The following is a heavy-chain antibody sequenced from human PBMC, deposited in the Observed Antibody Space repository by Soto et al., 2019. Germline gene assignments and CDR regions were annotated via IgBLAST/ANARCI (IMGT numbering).Heavy chain of an antibody. CDR3: AKDRFPAVQLYYFDY. D-gene: IGHD1-1*01. CDR2: ISDSGGST. V-gene: IGHV3-23*01. Sequence: PGGSLRLSCAASGFTFSSYAMSWVRQAPGKGLEWVSAISDSGGSTYYADSVKGRFTISRDNSKNTLYLQMNSLRAEDTAVYYCAKDRFPAVQLYYFDYWGQRTLVTVSS. J-gene: IGHJ4*02. CDR1: GFTFSSYA.